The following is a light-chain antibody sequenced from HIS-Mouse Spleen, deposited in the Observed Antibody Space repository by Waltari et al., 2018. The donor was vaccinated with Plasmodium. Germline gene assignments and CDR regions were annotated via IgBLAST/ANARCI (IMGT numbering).Light chain of an antibody. CDR1: SSYVGRYNY. V-gene: IGLV2-8*01. Sequence: QSALTQPPSASGSPGQSVTIPCTGPSSYVGRYNYVSWYQQHPGKAPKLMIYEVSKRPSWVPDRFSGSKSGNTASLTVSGLQAEDEADYYCSSYAGSNNLVFGGGTKLTVL. J-gene: IGLJ2*01. CDR3: SSYAGSNNLV. CDR2: EVS.